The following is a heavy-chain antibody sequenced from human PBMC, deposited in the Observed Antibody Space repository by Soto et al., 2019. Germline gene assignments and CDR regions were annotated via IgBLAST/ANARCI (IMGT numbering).Heavy chain of an antibody. J-gene: IGHJ5*02. D-gene: IGHD3-3*01. CDR1: GGTFSSYA. CDR3: ARDGTYYDFWSGYYTSFCWFEP. Sequence: QVQLVQSGAEVKKPGSSVKVSCKASGGTFSSYAISWVRQAPGQGLEWMGGIIPIFGTANYAQKFQGRVTITADESKSAAYMELSSLRSEDTAVYYCARDGTYYDFWSGYYTSFCWFEPWGQGTLVTVSS. V-gene: IGHV1-69*01. CDR2: IIPIFGTA.